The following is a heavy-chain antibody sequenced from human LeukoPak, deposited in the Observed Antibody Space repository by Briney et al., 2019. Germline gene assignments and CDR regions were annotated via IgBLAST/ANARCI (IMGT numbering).Heavy chain of an antibody. Sequence: PSGTLSLTCTVSGYSISSGYYWGWIRQPPGQGLEWIGTISHSGTTNHNPSLKSRVTISVDTSKNQFSLKLSSVTAADTAVYYCASGARYFDWLFEYWGQGTLVTVSS. J-gene: IGHJ4*02. V-gene: IGHV4-38-2*02. CDR3: ASGARYFDWLFEY. CDR2: ISHSGTT. CDR1: GYSISSGYY. D-gene: IGHD3-9*01.